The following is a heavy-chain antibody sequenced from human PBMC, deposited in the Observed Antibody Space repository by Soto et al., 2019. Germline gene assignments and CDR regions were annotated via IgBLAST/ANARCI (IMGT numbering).Heavy chain of an antibody. Sequence: SETLSLTCAVSGGSISSINWWSWVRQPPGKGLEWIGEIYHSGSTNYNPSLKSRVTISVDTSKNQFSLKLSSVTAADTAVYYCARLDRYFDWLLDWYYFDYWGQGTLVTVSS. CDR3: ARLDRYFDWLLDWYYFDY. J-gene: IGHJ4*02. V-gene: IGHV4-4*02. CDR1: GGSISSINW. D-gene: IGHD3-9*01. CDR2: IYHSGST.